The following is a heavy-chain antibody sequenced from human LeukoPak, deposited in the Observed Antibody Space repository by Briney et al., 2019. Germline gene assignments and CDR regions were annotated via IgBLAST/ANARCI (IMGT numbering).Heavy chain of an antibody. CDR3: ARGYCSGGSCHDHYYYYYMDV. J-gene: IGHJ6*03. D-gene: IGHD2-15*01. CDR1: GGTFSSYT. V-gene: IGHV1-69*08. Sequence: SVKVSCKASGGTFSSYTISWVRQAPGQGLEWMGRIIPIFGTANYAQKFQGRVTITADKSTSTAYMELSSLRSEDTAVYYCARGYCSGGSCHDHYYYYYMDVWGKGTTVTVSS. CDR2: IIPIFGTA.